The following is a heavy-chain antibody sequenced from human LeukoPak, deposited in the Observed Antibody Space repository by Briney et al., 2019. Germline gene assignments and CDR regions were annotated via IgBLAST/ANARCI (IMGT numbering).Heavy chain of an antibody. D-gene: IGHD6-19*01. Sequence: QPGGSLRLSCAASGFTFSSYSMNWVRQAPGKGLEWVSSISSSSSYIYYADSVKGRFTISRDNAKNSLYLQMNSLRAEDTAVYYYARDMEFIAVAGTAFQHWGQGTLVTVSS. CDR1: GFTFSSYS. V-gene: IGHV3-21*01. CDR3: ARDMEFIAVAGTAFQH. CDR2: ISSSSSYI. J-gene: IGHJ1*01.